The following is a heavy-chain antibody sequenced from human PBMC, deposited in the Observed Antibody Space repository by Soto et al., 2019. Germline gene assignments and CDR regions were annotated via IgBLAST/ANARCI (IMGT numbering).Heavy chain of an antibody. CDR3: AREGGSYDSGGYLIRGAFDI. Sequence: TLSLTCSVSGDSISRIDYYWTWIRQHPEKGLEWIGNIYFRGNTYYSPSLESRLTISVDTSKNQFSLKLTSVTAADTAVYYCAREGGSYDSGGYLIRGAFDIWGQGTMVTVSS. J-gene: IGHJ3*02. D-gene: IGHD3-22*01. V-gene: IGHV4-31*03. CDR1: GDSISRIDYY. CDR2: IYFRGNT.